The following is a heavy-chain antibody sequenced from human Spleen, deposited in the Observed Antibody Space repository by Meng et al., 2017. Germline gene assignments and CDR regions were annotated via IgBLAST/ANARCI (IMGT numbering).Heavy chain of an antibody. Sequence: SQTRSLTGAISGDSVSSNSAAWNWIRQSPSRGLEWLGRTYYRSKWYNDYAVSVKSRITINPDTSKNQFSLQLNSVTPEDTAVYYCARASRWYSSSPLDYWGQGTLVTVSS. CDR2: TYYRSKWYN. J-gene: IGHJ4*02. D-gene: IGHD6-13*01. CDR3: ARASRWYSSSPLDY. CDR1: GDSVSSNSAA. V-gene: IGHV6-1*01.